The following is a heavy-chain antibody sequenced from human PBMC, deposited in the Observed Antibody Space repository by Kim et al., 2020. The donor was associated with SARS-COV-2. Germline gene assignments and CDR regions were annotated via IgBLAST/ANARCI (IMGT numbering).Heavy chain of an antibody. V-gene: IGHV3-48*04. CDR3: ARDQLLYCGGDCPEYYFDY. CDR2: ISSSSSTI. CDR1: GFTFSSYS. D-gene: IGHD2-21*02. J-gene: IGHJ4*02. Sequence: GGSLRLSCAASGFTFSSYSMNWVRQAPGKGLEWVSYISSSSSTIYYADSVKGRFTISRDNAKNSLYLQMNSLRAEDTAVYYCARDQLLYCGGDCPEYYFDYWGQGTLVTVSS.